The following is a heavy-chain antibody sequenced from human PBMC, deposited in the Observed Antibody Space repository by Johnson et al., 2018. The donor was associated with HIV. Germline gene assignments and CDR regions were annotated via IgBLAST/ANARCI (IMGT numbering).Heavy chain of an antibody. Sequence: QMLLVESGGGLVKPGGSLRLSCIASGFTFSDYYMSWIRQAPGKGLEWVSYISTSGSTIYSADSVQGRFTISRDNAKNSLYLQMNSLRAEDTAVYYWARSKVCSGGSCPDGFDIWGQGTMVIVSS. CDR1: GFTFSDYY. J-gene: IGHJ3*02. CDR2: ISTSGSTI. CDR3: ARSKVCSGGSCPDGFDI. V-gene: IGHV3-11*04. D-gene: IGHD2-15*01.